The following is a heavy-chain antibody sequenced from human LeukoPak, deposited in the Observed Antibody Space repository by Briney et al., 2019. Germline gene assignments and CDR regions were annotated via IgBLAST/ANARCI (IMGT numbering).Heavy chain of an antibody. Sequence: PGGSLRLSCAAAGFTFSDYWMSWVRQAPGKGLEWVANIKQDGSEKYYVDSVKGRFTISRDNAKNSLYLRMNSLGDEDTAVYYCVRGEVYSSSRYVGDLLDFWGQGTLVTVSS. CDR1: GFTFSDYW. CDR2: IKQDGSEK. J-gene: IGHJ4*02. V-gene: IGHV3-7*01. CDR3: VRGEVYSSSRYVGDLLDF. D-gene: IGHD6-13*01.